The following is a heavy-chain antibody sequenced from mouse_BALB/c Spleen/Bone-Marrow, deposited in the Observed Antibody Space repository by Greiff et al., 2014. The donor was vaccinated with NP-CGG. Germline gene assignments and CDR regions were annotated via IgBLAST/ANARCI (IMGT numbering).Heavy chain of an antibody. CDR1: GFTFSSYG. CDR3: ARHQRYYAMDY. CDR2: ISSGGSNT. V-gene: IGHV5-6*01. Sequence: EVQRVESGGDLVKPGGSLKLSCAASGFTFSSYGMSWGRPTPDKRLEWVATISSGGSNTYYPDSVKGRFTISRDNAKNTLYLQMSSLKSEDTAMYYCARHQRYYAMDYWGQGTSVTVSS. J-gene: IGHJ4*01.